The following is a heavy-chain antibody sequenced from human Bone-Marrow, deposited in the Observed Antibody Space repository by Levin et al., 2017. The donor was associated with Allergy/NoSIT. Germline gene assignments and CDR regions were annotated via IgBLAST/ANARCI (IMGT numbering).Heavy chain of an antibody. Sequence: SETLSLTCTVSGGAMNSDNYYWSWIRQPAGKGLEWIGRIYISGSTNYHPSLRSRVTISLDTSTNQFSLKLTSVTATDTAIYYCVRETPGTGDFYYYYMDVWGKGTTVTVSS. CDR2: IYISGST. CDR1: GGAMNSDNYY. J-gene: IGHJ6*03. V-gene: IGHV4-61*02. D-gene: IGHD3/OR15-3a*01. CDR3: VRETPGTGDFYYYYMDV.